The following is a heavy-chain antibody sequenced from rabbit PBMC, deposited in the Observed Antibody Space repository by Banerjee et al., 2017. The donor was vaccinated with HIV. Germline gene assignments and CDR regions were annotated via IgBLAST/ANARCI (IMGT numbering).Heavy chain of an antibody. CDR2: IYPDYGST. CDR1: GIDFSSYG. V-gene: IGHV1S47*01. D-gene: IGHD6-1*01. J-gene: IGHJ4*01. CDR3: ASGTYGYAGYAYEPFNL. Sequence: QEQLVESGGGLVTPGGSLKLSCKGSGIDFSSYGISWVRQAPGKGLEWIAYIYPDYGSTDYASWVNGRFTISLDNAQNTVFLQMTSLTAADTATYFCASGTYGYAGYAYEPFNLWGPGTLVTVS.